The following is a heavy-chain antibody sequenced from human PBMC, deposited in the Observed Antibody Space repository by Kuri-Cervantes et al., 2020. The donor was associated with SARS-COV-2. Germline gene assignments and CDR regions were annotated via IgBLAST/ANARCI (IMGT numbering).Heavy chain of an antibody. CDR3: VSRAVEGVDY. D-gene: IGHD5-24*01. CDR2: IIPTFVAP. CDR1: GYTFTGFY. Sequence: SSVKVSCKASGYTFTGFYMPWVRQAPGQGLEWMGGIIPTFVAPSYPQTFQGRVTSTADESTRTAYMELSSLRFEDTAMYYCVSRAVEGVDYWGQGTLVTVSS. V-gene: IGHV1-69*13. J-gene: IGHJ4*02.